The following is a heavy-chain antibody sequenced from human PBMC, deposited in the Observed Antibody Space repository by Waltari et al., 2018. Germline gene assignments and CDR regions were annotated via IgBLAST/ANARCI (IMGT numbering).Heavy chain of an antibody. V-gene: IGHV3-7*04. CDR2: IKQDGSEK. Sequence: EVQLVESGGGLVQPGGSLRLSCAASGFTFSRYWLRWVRQAPGKGLEWVANIKQDGSEKYYVDSVKGRFTISRDNAKNSLYLQMNSLRAEDTAVYYCARDTNWFDYWGQGTLVTVSS. D-gene: IGHD7-27*01. J-gene: IGHJ4*02. CDR3: ARDTNWFDY. CDR1: GFTFSRYW.